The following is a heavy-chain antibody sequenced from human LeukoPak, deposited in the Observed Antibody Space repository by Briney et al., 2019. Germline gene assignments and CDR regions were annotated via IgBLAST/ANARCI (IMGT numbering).Heavy chain of an antibody. J-gene: IGHJ4*02. Sequence: ASVKLSCTASGGTFNNFAIRWVRQAPGPGLEWVGGIIPMSGTANSAQKFQGRVTITSDESTSTAYMELSSLMSEDTAIYYCASPVKYYDTWSGYPPFDYWGQGTLGTVSS. V-gene: IGHV1-69*13. CDR1: GGTFNNFA. CDR3: ASPVKYYDTWSGYPPFDY. D-gene: IGHD3-3*01. CDR2: IIPMSGTA.